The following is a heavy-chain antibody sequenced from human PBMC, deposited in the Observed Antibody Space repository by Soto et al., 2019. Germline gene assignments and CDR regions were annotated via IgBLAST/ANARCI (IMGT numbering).Heavy chain of an antibody. CDR3: AKTSTTPPSEDSTGRGALIDH. CDR1: GFRFSAFG. V-gene: IGHV3-30*18. Sequence: QVQLVESGGGAVQPGRSLTLSCAASGFRFSAFGMHWVRQAPGKGLEWVAVVSNDGRCEHYADSVKGRFTISRDNSKNTLSLQMNGLRPDDTALYYCAKTSTTPPSEDSTGRGALIDHWGRGARVIVSS. CDR2: VSNDGRCE. J-gene: IGHJ4*02. D-gene: IGHD2-8*02.